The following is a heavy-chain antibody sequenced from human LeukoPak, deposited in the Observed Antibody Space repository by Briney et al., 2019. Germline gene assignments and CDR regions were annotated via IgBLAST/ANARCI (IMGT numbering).Heavy chain of an antibody. D-gene: IGHD3-10*01. J-gene: IGHJ3*02. CDR3: ASRPSMVRGDLGAFDI. Sequence: SSETLSLTCTVSGGSISSYYWSWIRQPPGKGLEWSGEINHSGSTNYNPSLKSRVTISVDTSKNQFSLKLSSVTAADTAVYYCASRPSMVRGDLGAFDIXG. CDR1: GGSISSYY. V-gene: IGHV4-34*01. CDR2: INHSGST.